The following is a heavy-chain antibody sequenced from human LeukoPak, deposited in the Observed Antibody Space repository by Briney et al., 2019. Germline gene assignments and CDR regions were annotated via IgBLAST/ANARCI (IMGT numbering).Heavy chain of an antibody. D-gene: IGHD3-10*01. Sequence: GSLRLSCAASGFTFSSYSMNWVRQAPGKGLEWVSSISSSSSYIYYADSVKGRFTISRDNAKNSLYLQMNSLRAEDTAVYYCARDVGYYGSGDYYYYYGMDVWGQGTTVTVSS. V-gene: IGHV3-21*01. CDR1: GFTFSSYS. CDR2: ISSSSSYI. J-gene: IGHJ6*02. CDR3: ARDVGYYGSGDYYYYYGMDV.